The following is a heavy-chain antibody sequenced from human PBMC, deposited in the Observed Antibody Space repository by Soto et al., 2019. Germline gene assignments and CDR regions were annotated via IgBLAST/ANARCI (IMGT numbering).Heavy chain of an antibody. Sequence: QVTLKESGPVLLKPTETLTLTCTVSGFSLTIPRLGVSWVRQPPGKALEWLAHIFSDDDKSYSTSLQSGLPNSQDTTKSQLVLSMTIMEPADTATYYCTRIPGKWVSGYYYFGMDVWGQGATVTVSS. J-gene: IGHJ6*02. CDR1: GFSLTIPRLG. CDR3: TRIPGKWVSGYYYFGMDV. D-gene: IGHD2-8*01. V-gene: IGHV2-26*01. CDR2: IFSDDDK.